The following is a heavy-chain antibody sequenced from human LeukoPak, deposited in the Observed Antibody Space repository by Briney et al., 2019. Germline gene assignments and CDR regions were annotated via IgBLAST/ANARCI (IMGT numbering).Heavy chain of an antibody. Sequence: ASVKVSCKVSGYTLTESSMHWVRQAPGKGLEWMGGFDPEDGETIYAQKFQGRVTMTEDTSTDTAYMELSSLRSEDTAVYYCATSSGYYPYFDYWGQGTLVTVSS. V-gene: IGHV1-24*01. CDR2: FDPEDGET. D-gene: IGHD3-22*01. CDR1: GYTLTESS. CDR3: ATSSGYYPYFDY. J-gene: IGHJ4*02.